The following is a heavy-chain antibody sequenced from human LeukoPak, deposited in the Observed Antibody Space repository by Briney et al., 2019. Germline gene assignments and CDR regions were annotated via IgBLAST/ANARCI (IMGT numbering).Heavy chain of an antibody. CDR1: GGSINSYY. CDR2: IYYSGST. D-gene: IGHD2-2*01. CDR3: ASSEYCSSTSCLGWDAFDI. J-gene: IGHJ3*02. V-gene: IGHV4-59*12. Sequence: SETQSLTCTVSGGSINSYYWSWIWQPPGKGLEWIGYIYYSGSTNYNPSLKSRVTISVDTSKNQFSLKLSSVTAADTAVYYCASSEYCSSTSCLGWDAFDIWGQGTMVTVSS.